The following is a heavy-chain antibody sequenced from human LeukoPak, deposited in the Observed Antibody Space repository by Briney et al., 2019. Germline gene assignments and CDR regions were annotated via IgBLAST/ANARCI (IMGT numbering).Heavy chain of an antibody. CDR2: INHSGST. CDR3: ARARRGPSHWGGLVV. V-gene: IGHV4-34*01. D-gene: IGHD7-27*01. CDR1: GGSFSGYY. J-gene: IGHJ6*02. Sequence: SETLSLTCAVYGGSFSGYYWSWIRQPPGKGLEWIGEINHSGSTNYNPSLKSRVTISVDTSKNQFSLKLSSVTAADTAVYYCARARRGPSHWGGLVVWGQGTTVTVSS.